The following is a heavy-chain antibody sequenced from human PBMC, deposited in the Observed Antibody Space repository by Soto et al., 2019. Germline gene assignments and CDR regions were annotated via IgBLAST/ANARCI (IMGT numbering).Heavy chain of an antibody. CDR2: ISQDGST. J-gene: IGHJ4*02. V-gene: IGHV4-34*01. D-gene: IGHD2-8*02. CDR3: ARDKITGLFDY. CDR1: GGSLSGYY. Sequence: PSETLSLTCAIYGGSLSGYYWSWLRQTPRKGLEWIGEISQDGSTFYNPSLRSRVIILVDTSKNQFSLKLTSVTAADTAVYYCARDKITGLFDYWGQGTLVTVSS.